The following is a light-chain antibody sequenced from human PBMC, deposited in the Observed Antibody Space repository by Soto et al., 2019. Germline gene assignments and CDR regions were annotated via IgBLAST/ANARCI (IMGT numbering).Light chain of an antibody. CDR2: KDL. CDR3: LTWDDSLSGWV. Sequence: QSVLTQPPSASGTPGQRGTMSCSGGNSNIGNRPMHWFQQLPGTAPKLLIYKDLQRPAGVPDRFSDSKSDTSASLAISGLRSDDEADYYCLTWDDSLSGWVFGGGTKLTAL. CDR1: NSNIGNRP. V-gene: IGLV1-47*01. J-gene: IGLJ3*02.